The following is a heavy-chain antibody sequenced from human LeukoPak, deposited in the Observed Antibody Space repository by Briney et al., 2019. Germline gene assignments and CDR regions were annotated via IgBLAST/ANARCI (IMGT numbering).Heavy chain of an antibody. CDR2: IGWNSDII. Sequence: GGSLRLSCAASGFTFDDYAMHWVRQAPGKGLEWVSGIGWNSDIIAYADSVKGRFTISRDNAKNSLYLQMNSLRAEDTALYYCAKDGSGYQLLFLGWFDPWGQGTLVTVSS. D-gene: IGHD2-2*01. CDR3: AKDGSGYQLLFLGWFDP. J-gene: IGHJ5*02. CDR1: GFTFDDYA. V-gene: IGHV3-9*01.